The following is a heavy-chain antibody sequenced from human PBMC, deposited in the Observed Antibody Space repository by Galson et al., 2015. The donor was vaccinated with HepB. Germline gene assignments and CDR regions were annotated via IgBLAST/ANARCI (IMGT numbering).Heavy chain of an antibody. CDR2: ISSSSSYT. V-gene: IGHV3-11*06. CDR3: ARGGYTAMLSFDI. D-gene: IGHD5-18*01. J-gene: IGHJ3*02. Sequence: SLRLSCAASGFTFSDYYMSWIRQAPGKGLEWVSYISSSSSYTNYADSVKGRFTISRDNAKNSLYLQMNSLRAEDTAVYYCARGGYTAMLSFDIWGQGTMVTVSS. CDR1: GFTFSDYY.